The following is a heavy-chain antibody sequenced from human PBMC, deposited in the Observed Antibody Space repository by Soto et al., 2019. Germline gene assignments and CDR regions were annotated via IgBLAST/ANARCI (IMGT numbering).Heavy chain of an antibody. CDR2: ICWDSGNI. Sequence: GGSLRLSCAASAFIFDDYGMHWVRQVPGKGLEWVSGICWDSGNIDYADSVKGRFTISRDNSKNTLYLQMNSLRAEDTAVYYCAKSQPPRWSGYYLWDYYYGMDVWGQRTTVTVSS. V-gene: IGHV3-9*01. CDR3: AKSQPPRWSGYYLWDYYYGMDV. J-gene: IGHJ6*02. D-gene: IGHD3-3*01. CDR1: AFIFDDYG.